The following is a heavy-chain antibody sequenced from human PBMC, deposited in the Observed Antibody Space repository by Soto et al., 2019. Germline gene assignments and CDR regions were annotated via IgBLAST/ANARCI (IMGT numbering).Heavy chain of an antibody. D-gene: IGHD5-18*01. CDR1: GASISSSPYS. CDR2: MLQSGSA. CDR3: ARAGYRYSANAFDI. Sequence: QLQLQESGSGLVKPSQTLSLACAVSGASISSSPYSWTWIRQPPGKGLEWIGYMLQSGSAHYNPSLKSRVTISVDTSKNQFSLKLSSMTAADTAVYYCARAGYRYSANAFDIWGQGTIVTVSS. V-gene: IGHV4-30-2*01. J-gene: IGHJ3*02.